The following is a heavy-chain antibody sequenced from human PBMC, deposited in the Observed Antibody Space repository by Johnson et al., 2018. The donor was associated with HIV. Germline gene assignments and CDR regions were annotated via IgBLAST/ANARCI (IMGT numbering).Heavy chain of an antibody. CDR3: AKTGGGAALDS. V-gene: IGHV3-33*03. D-gene: IGHD3-16*01. J-gene: IGHJ3*02. CDR2: LWYDGTTA. Sequence: KGLEWVAILWYDGTTAFYADSVKGRFTISRDTSKKMLYLQMNSLRVDDTAVYYCAKTGGGAALDSWGQGTMVTVSS.